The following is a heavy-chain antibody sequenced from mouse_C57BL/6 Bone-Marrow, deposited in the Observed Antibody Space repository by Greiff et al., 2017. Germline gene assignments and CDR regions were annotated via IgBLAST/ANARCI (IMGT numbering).Heavy chain of an antibody. CDR1: GYTFTSYG. J-gene: IGHJ1*03. D-gene: IGHD1-1*01. CDR2: IYPSSGNT. V-gene: IGHV1-81*01. CDR3: ARRGSCRLYFDV. Sequence: VQLQESGAELARPGASVKLSCKASGYTFTSYGISWVKQRTGQGLEWIGEIYPSSGNTYYNEKFKGKATLTADKSSSTAYMELSSLTSEDSAVYFCARRGSCRLYFDVWGTGTTVTGSS.